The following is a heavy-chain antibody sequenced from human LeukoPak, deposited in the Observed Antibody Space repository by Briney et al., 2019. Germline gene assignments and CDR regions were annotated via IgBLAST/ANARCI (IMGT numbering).Heavy chain of an antibody. V-gene: IGHV4-61*02. CDR1: GGSISSGSYY. D-gene: IGHD1-26*01. J-gene: IGHJ4*01. CDR3: ARDGQWEPPDY. Sequence: SQTLSLTCTVSGGSISSGSYYWSWIRQPAGKGLEWIGRIYTSGSTNYNPSLKSRVTISVDTSKNQFSLKLSSVTAADTAVYYCARDGQWEPPDYWGQGTLVTVPS. CDR2: IYTSGST.